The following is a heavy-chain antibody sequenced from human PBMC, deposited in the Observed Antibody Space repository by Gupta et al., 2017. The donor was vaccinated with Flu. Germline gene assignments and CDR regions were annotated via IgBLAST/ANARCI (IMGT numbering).Heavy chain of an antibody. J-gene: IGHJ2*01. Sequence: YTSGSTNYNPSLKSRVTMSVDTSKNQFSLKLSSVTAADTAVYYCARDQGEIAAAGTSWYFDLWGRGTLVTVSS. D-gene: IGHD6-13*01. CDR3: ARDQGEIAAAGTSWYFDL. V-gene: IGHV4-4*07. CDR2: YTSGST.